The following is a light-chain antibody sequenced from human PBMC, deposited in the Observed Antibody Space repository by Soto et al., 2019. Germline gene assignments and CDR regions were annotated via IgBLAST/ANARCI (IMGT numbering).Light chain of an antibody. V-gene: IGLV2-14*03. CDR1: SSDVGAYHS. CDR3: SSFTDTGTVM. Sequence: QSVLTQPASVSGSPGQSFTISCTGTSSDVGAYHSVSWYQQHPDKAPKLIIFDVSNRPSGVSNRFSGSKSGNTASLTISGLQAEDEADYYCSSFTDTGTVMFGGGTKLTVL. J-gene: IGLJ3*02. CDR2: DVS.